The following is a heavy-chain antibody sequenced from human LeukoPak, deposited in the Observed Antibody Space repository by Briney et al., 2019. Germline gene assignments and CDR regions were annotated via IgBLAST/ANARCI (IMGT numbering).Heavy chain of an antibody. J-gene: IGHJ6*02. CDR3: ARAEREGYYDILSGDYYYYYGMDV. D-gene: IGHD3-9*01. CDR2: IKQDGSEK. CDR1: GFTFSSYW. V-gene: IGHV3-7*01. Sequence: PGGSLRLSCAASGFTFSSYWMSWVRQAPGKGLEWVANIKQDGSEKYYVDSVKGRFTISRDNAKNSLYLQMNSLRAEDTAVYYCARAEREGYYDILSGDYYYYYGMDVWGQGTTVTVSS.